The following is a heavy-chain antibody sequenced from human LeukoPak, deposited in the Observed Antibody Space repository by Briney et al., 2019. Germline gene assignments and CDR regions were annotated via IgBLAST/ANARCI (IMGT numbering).Heavy chain of an antibody. J-gene: IGHJ4*02. D-gene: IGHD2-2*01. V-gene: IGHV3-30*03. CDR2: ISYDGSDE. Sequence: PGGSLRLSCAASGFTFSDYGRHWVRQAPGKGLEWVAVISYDGSDEYYADSVKGRFTIARDKSKNTLYLQMNSLRVEDTAVYYCARGGCSSTSCYVSGWGQGTLVTVSS. CDR1: GFTFSDYG. CDR3: ARGGCSSTSCYVSG.